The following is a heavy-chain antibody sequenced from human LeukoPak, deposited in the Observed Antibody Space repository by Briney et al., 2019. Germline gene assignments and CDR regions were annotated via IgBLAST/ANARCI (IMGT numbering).Heavy chain of an antibody. CDR2: INHSGST. CDR3: ARFRFVRGSMVRGAHVWFDP. V-gene: IGHV4-39*07. Sequence: SETLSLTCTVSSGSISTSNYYWSWIRQPPGKGLEWIGEINHSGSTNYNPSLKSRVTISVDTSKNQFSLKLSSVTAADSAVYYCARFRFVRGSMVRGAHVWFDPWGQGTLVTVSS. CDR1: SGSISTSNYY. D-gene: IGHD3-10*01. J-gene: IGHJ5*02.